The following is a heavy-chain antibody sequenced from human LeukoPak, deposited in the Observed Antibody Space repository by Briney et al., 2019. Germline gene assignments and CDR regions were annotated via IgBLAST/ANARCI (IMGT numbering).Heavy chain of an antibody. CDR2: IYYSGST. Sequence: MSSETLSLTCTVSGGSISSYYWSWIRQPPGKGLEWIGYIYYSGSTNYNPSLKSRATISVDTSKNQFSLKLSSVTAADTAVYYCARSYPYCGGDCPSFDYWGQGTLVTVSS. J-gene: IGHJ4*02. CDR1: GGSISSYY. D-gene: IGHD2-21*01. V-gene: IGHV4-59*01. CDR3: ARSYPYCGGDCPSFDY.